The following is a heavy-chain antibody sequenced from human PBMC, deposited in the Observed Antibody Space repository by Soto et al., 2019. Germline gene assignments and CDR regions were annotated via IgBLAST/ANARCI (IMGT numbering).Heavy chain of an antibody. CDR3: ARENTGFYDY. CDR2: IYYSGST. Sequence: SETLSLTCTVSGGSISSGGYYWSWIRQHPGKGLEWIGYIYYSGSTYYNPSLKSRVTISVDTSKNQFSLKLSSVTAADTAVYYCARENTGFYDYWGQGTLVTVSS. J-gene: IGHJ4*02. V-gene: IGHV4-31*03. CDR1: GGSISSGGYY.